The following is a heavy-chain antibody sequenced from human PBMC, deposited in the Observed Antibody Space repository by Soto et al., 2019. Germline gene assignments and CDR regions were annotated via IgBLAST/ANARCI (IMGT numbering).Heavy chain of an antibody. D-gene: IGHD3-3*01. CDR2: FDPEDGET. CDR3: ATKSDYYYYMDV. V-gene: IGHV1-24*01. Sequence: ASVKVSCKVSGYTLTELSMHWVRQAPGKGLEWMGGFDPEDGETIYAQKFQGRVTMTEDTSTDTAYMELSSLRSEDTAVYYCATKSDYYYYMDVGGKGTTVTVSS. J-gene: IGHJ6*03. CDR1: GYTLTELS.